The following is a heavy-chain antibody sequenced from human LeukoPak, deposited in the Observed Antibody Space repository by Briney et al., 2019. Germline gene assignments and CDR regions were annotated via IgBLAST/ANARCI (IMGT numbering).Heavy chain of an antibody. CDR1: GYTLTELS. D-gene: IGHD6-25*01. CDR3: ATGGVSAASGKPGYHYYYGMDV. Sequence: ASVKVSCKVSGYTLTELSMHWVRQAPGKGLEWMGGFDPEDGETIYAQKFQGRVTMTEDTSTDTAYMELSSLRSEDTAVYYCATGGVSAASGKPGYHYYYGMDVWGQGTTVTVSS. V-gene: IGHV1-24*01. J-gene: IGHJ6*02. CDR2: FDPEDGET.